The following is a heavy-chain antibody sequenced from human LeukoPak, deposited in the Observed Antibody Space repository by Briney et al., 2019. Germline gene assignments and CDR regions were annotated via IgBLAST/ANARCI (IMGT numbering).Heavy chain of an antibody. Sequence: ASVKVSCKASGYTFTSYAMHWVRQAPGQRLEWMGCINAGNGNTKYSQKFQGRVTITRDTSASTAYMELSSLRSEDTAVYYCARGSMVVYYDSSDIDYWGQGTLVTVSS. CDR3: ARGSMVVYYDSSDIDY. D-gene: IGHD3-22*01. V-gene: IGHV1-3*01. CDR2: INAGNGNT. J-gene: IGHJ4*02. CDR1: GYTFTSYA.